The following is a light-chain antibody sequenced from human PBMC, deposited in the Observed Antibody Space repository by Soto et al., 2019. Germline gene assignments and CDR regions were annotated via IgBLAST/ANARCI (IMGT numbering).Light chain of an antibody. V-gene: IGKV3-20*01. CDR2: EAS. CDR3: QQYGNSLHT. J-gene: IGKJ2*01. CDR1: QSVRGDY. Sequence: ELVLTQSPGTLSLSPGERVALSCRASQSVRGDYLAWYQQQPGQPPRLLIYEASRRAPGIPDRFTGSGSGTDFILTISRLEPEDLALYFCQQYGNSLHTFGQGTKLEIK.